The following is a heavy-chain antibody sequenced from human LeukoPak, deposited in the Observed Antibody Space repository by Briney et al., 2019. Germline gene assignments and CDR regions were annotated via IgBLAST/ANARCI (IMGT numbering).Heavy chain of an antibody. CDR3: ARPLASYYYFDY. Sequence: PGGSLRLSRAASGFTFSSYWMSWVRQAPGKGLEWVANIKQDGSEKYYVDSVKGRFTISRDNAKNSLYLQMSSLRAEDTAVYYCARPLASYYYFDYWGQGTLVTVSS. D-gene: IGHD1-26*01. CDR2: IKQDGSEK. J-gene: IGHJ4*02. V-gene: IGHV3-7*01. CDR1: GFTFSSYW.